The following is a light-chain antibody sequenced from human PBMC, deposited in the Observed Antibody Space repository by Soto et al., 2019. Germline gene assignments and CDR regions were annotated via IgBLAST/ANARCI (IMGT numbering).Light chain of an antibody. J-gene: IGKJ1*01. CDR2: DAS. CDR1: QSVSSY. V-gene: IGKV3-11*01. CDR3: QQYNSWPWT. Sequence: EIVLTQSPATLSLSPGERATLSCRASQSVSSYLAWYQQRPGQAPRLLIYDASNRATGFPARFSGSGSGTDFTLTISSLQSEDFAVYYCQQYNSWPWTFGQGTKVDIK.